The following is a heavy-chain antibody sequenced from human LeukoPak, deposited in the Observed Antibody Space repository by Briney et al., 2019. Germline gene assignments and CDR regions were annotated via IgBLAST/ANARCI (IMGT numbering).Heavy chain of an antibody. V-gene: IGHV4-34*01. CDR3: ARVNRVRVPGGAGYYYYMEV. CDR1: GGSFSGYY. J-gene: IGHJ6*03. Sequence: KTSETLSLTCAVYGGSFSGYYWSWIRQPPGKGLEWIGEINHSGSTNYNPSLKSRVTISVDTSKNQFSLKLSSVTAADTAVYYCARVNRVRVPGGAGYYYYMEVWGKGTTVTVSS. D-gene: IGHD2-8*02. CDR2: INHSGST.